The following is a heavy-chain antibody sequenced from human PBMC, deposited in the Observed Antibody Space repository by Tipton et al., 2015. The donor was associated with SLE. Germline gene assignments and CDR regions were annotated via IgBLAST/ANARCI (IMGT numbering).Heavy chain of an antibody. V-gene: IGHV3-11*01. CDR3: AREGPSWYYYYYMDV. Sequence: SLRLSCAASGFTFSSYWMSWVRQAPGKGLEWVSYISSSGSTIYYADSVKGRFTISRDNAKNSLYLQMNSLRAEDTAVYYCAREGPSWYYYYYMDVWGKGTTVTVSS. CDR2: ISSSGSTI. CDR1: GFTFSSYW. D-gene: IGHD2-15*01. J-gene: IGHJ6*03.